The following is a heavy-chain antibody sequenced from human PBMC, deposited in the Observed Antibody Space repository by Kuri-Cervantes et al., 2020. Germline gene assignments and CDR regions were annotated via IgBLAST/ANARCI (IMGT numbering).Heavy chain of an antibody. D-gene: IGHD3-10*01. J-gene: IGHJ6*02. CDR1: GFTFSSYA. CDR3: ARGLPHYYGSGMGSMDV. V-gene: IGHV3-23*01. Sequence: GGSLRLSCAASGFTFSSYAMSWVRQAPGKGLEWVSAISGSGGSTYYADSVKGRFTISRDNSKNTLYLQMNSLRAEDTAVYYCARGLPHYYGSGMGSMDVWGQGTTVTVSS. CDR2: ISGSGGST.